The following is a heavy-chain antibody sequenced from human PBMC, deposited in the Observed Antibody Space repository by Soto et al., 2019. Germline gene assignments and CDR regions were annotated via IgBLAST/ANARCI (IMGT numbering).Heavy chain of an antibody. Sequence: EVQLLESGGGLVQPGGSLRLSCAASGFTFSSYGMSWVRQAPGKGLEWVSGISGSGGSTYYADSVKGRFTISRDNPKNTLYLQRNSLRAEDTTVYYCAKEGRYSSSRGYFDYWGQGTLVTVS. V-gene: IGHV3-23*01. CDR1: GFTFSSYG. CDR2: ISGSGGST. CDR3: AKEGRYSSSRGYFDY. D-gene: IGHD6-13*01. J-gene: IGHJ4*02.